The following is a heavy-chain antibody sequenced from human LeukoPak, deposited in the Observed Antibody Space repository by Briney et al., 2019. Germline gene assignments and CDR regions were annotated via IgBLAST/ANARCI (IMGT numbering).Heavy chain of an antibody. CDR3: ARSSSDILTGYFSLLDY. CDR2: IYYSGST. CDR1: GGSISSYY. J-gene: IGHJ4*02. V-gene: IGHV4-59*01. D-gene: IGHD3-9*01. Sequence: SETLSLTCTVSGGSISSYYWSWIRQPPGKGLEWIGYIYYSGSTNYNPSLKSRVTISVDTSKNQFSLKLSSVTAADTAVYYCARSSSDILTGYFSLLDYWGQGTLVTVSS.